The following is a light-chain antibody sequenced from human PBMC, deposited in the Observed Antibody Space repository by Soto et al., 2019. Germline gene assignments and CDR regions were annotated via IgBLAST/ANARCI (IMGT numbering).Light chain of an antibody. CDR1: QSVSSY. J-gene: IGKJ1*01. V-gene: IGKV3-11*01. CDR2: DAS. Sequence: EIVLTQSRGTLSLSRGERATLSCRASQSVSSYLAWYQQKPGQAPRLLIYDASNRATGIPARFSGSGSGTAFTLTIGSLEPEDFAVYYCHKRQSWPRKFGQGTKVDIK. CDR3: HKRQSWPRK.